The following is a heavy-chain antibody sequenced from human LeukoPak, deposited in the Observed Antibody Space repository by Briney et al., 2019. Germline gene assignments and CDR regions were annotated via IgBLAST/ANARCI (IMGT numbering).Heavy chain of an antibody. Sequence: SETLSLTCTVSGGSISSYYWSWIRQPPGKGLEWIGEINHSGSTNYNPSLKSRVTISVDTSKNQFSLKLSSVTAADTAVYYCARGLRWELLSWGQGTLVTVSS. CDR3: ARGLRWELLS. D-gene: IGHD1-26*01. J-gene: IGHJ4*02. V-gene: IGHV4-34*01. CDR1: GGSISSYY. CDR2: INHSGST.